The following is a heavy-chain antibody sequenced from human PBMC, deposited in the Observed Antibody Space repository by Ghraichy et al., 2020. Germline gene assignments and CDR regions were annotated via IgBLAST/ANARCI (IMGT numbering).Heavy chain of an antibody. CDR2: IFSTGRT. Sequence: GSLRLSCTSSSGSVSGGTYYWSWIRQSPGGRLEWIGYIFSTGRTNYNPSLESRVTISLDTTENHMSLTLTSVTAADTAVYFCARSVATRRPFDYWGQGTLVTVSS. CDR3: ARSVATRRPFDY. CDR1: SGSVSGGTYY. V-gene: IGHV4-61*03. D-gene: IGHD2-15*01. J-gene: IGHJ4*02.